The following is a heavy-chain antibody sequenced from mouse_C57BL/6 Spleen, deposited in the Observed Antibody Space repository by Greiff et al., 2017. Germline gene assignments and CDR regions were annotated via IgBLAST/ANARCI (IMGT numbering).Heavy chain of an antibody. J-gene: IGHJ1*03. V-gene: IGHV10-1*01. Sequence: EVMLVESGGGLVQPKGSLKLSCAASGFSFNTYAMNWVRQAPGKGLEWVARIRSKSNNYATYYADSVKDRFTISRDDSESMLYLQMNNLKTEDTAMYYCVRDYYGSSPYWYFDVWGTGTTVTVSS. CDR2: IRSKSNNYAT. CDR1: GFSFNTYA. D-gene: IGHD1-1*01. CDR3: VRDYYGSSPYWYFDV.